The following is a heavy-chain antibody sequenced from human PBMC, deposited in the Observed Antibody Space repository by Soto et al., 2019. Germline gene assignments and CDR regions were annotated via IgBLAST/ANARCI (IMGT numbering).Heavy chain of an antibody. V-gene: IGHV3-74*01. CDR2: INSDGSST. Sequence: GGSLRLSCAASGFTFSSYWMHWVRQAPGKGLVWVSRINSDGSSTSYADSVKGRFTISRDNAKNTLYLQMNSLRAEDTAVDYCARGTVLLWFGELPRLFDYWGQGTLVTVSS. CDR1: GFTFSSYW. J-gene: IGHJ4*02. D-gene: IGHD3-10*01. CDR3: ARGTVLLWFGELPRLFDY.